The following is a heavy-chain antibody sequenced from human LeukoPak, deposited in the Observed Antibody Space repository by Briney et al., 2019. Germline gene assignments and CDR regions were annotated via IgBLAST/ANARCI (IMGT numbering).Heavy chain of an antibody. Sequence: SETLSLTCTVSGYSISSGYYWGWIRQPPGKGLEWIGSIYHSGSTYYNASLKSRVTISVDTSKNQFSLKLSSVTAADTAVYYCARDSGTTGEVKFDPWGQGTLVTVSS. CDR1: GYSISSGYY. CDR2: IYHSGST. J-gene: IGHJ5*02. V-gene: IGHV4-38-2*02. D-gene: IGHD3-10*01. CDR3: ARDSGTTGEVKFDP.